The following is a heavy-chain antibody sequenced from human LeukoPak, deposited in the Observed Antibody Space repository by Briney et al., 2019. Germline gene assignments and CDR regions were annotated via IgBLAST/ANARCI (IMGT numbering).Heavy chain of an antibody. D-gene: IGHD3-22*01. Sequence: PSETLSLTCTVSGGSVSSYYLSWIRQPPGKGLEWIGYIYYSGSTNYNPSLKSRVTISVDTSKNQFSLKLSSVTAADTAVYYCARLVYYDSSGYPDWGQGTLVTVSS. CDR3: ARLVYYDSSGYPD. J-gene: IGHJ4*02. CDR2: IYYSGST. CDR1: GGSVSSYY. V-gene: IGHV4-59*08.